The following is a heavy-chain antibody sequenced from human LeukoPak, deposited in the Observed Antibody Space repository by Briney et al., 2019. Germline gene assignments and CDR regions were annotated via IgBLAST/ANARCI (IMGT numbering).Heavy chain of an antibody. V-gene: IGHV4-39*01. Sequence: PSETLSLTRTVSGGSITISSYYWGWIRQPPGKGLEWIGSIYYSGNTYYNPSLKSRVSISVDTSNNQFSLKLSSVTAADSAVYYCARGLLYSGSFARNWFDSWGRGTLVTVSS. CDR1: GGSITISSYY. D-gene: IGHD1-26*01. CDR3: ARGLLYSGSFARNWFDS. CDR2: IYYSGNT. J-gene: IGHJ5*01.